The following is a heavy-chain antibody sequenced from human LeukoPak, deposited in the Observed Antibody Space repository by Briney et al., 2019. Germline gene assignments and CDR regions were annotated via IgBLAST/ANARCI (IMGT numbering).Heavy chain of an antibody. Sequence: KPSETLSLTCTVSGGSISSSSYYWGWIRQPPGKGLEWIGSIYYSGSTYYNPSLKSRVTISVDTSKNQFSLKLSSVTAADTAVYFCARLFGDYETPAFDIWGPGTVVTVSS. V-gene: IGHV4-39*01. CDR1: GGSISSSSYY. J-gene: IGHJ3*02. CDR3: ARLFGDYETPAFDI. D-gene: IGHD4-17*01. CDR2: IYYSGST.